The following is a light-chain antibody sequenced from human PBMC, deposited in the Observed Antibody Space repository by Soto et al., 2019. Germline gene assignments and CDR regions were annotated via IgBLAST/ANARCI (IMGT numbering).Light chain of an antibody. J-gene: IGKJ1*01. V-gene: IGKV1-39*01. CDR2: AAS. CDR1: QSISSY. CDR3: QQRYSTPRT. Sequence: DIQMTQSPSPLSVSVGDRVTITCRASQSISSYLNWYQQKPGKVPKLLIYAASSLQSGVPSRFSGSGSGTDFTLIISSLQPEDFATYYCQQRYSTPRTFGQGTKVDIK.